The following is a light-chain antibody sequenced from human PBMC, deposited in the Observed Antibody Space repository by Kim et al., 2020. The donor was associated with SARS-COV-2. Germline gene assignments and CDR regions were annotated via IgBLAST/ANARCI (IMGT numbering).Light chain of an antibody. V-gene: IGLV1-40*01. CDR2: GTN. J-gene: IGLJ3*02. CDR3: QSYDNLSGYNWV. Sequence: VTISGAGSSSNIGAEYVVHWYQQLPGTAPKLLIFGTNNRPSGVPDRFSGSKSGTSASLAITGLQAEDEAVYYCQSYDNLSGYNWVFGGGTQLTVL. CDR1: SSNIGAEYV.